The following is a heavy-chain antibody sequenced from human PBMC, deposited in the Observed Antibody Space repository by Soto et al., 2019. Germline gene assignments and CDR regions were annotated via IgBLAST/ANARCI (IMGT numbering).Heavy chain of an antibody. CDR3: ARMDSEKYYDYIWGSYRFKAYYFDY. Sequence: SETLSLTCTVSGGSISSGSYYWSWIRQPPGKGLEWIGYIYYSGSTNYNPSLKSRVTISVDTSKNQFSLKLSSVTAADTAVYYCARMDSEKYYDYIWGSYRFKAYYFDYWGQGTLVTVSS. CDR1: GGSISSGSYY. J-gene: IGHJ4*02. D-gene: IGHD3-16*02. V-gene: IGHV4-61*01. CDR2: IYYSGST.